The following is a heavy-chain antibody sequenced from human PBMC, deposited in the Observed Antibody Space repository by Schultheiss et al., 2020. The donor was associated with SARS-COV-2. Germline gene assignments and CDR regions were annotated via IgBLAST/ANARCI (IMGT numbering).Heavy chain of an antibody. V-gene: IGHV4-4*07. CDR2: IYTSGST. CDR3: ASVYGDYFAEYFQH. Sequence: SQTLSLTCTVSGGSISSYYWSWIRQPPGKGLEWIGRIYTSGSTNYNPSLKSRVTMSVDTSKNQFSLKLSSVTAADTAVYYCASVYGDYFAEYFQHWGQGTLVTVSS. D-gene: IGHD4-17*01. CDR1: GGSISSYY. J-gene: IGHJ1*01.